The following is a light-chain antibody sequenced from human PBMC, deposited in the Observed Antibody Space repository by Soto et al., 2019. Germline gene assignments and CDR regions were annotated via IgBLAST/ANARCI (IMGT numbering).Light chain of an antibody. V-gene: IGLV1-40*01. CDR1: SSNIGAHYD. J-gene: IGLJ2*01. CDR2: GNI. Sequence: QSVLTQPPSVSGAPGQRVTISCTGSSSNIGAHYDVQWYQHLPGTAPKLLIYGNINRPSGVPNRFSGSKSGTSASLAITGLQAEDEGDYYCQCYDCSLSGVIFGGGTKLTVL. CDR3: QCYDCSLSGVI.